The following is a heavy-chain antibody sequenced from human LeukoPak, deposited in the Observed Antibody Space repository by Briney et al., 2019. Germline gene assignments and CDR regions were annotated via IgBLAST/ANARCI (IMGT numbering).Heavy chain of an antibody. J-gene: IGHJ1*01. CDR2: ISGSGGST. V-gene: IGHV3-23*01. D-gene: IGHD2/OR15-2a*01. CDR1: GFTFSSYA. Sequence: GGSLRLSCAASGFTFSSYAMSWVRQAPGKGLEWVSAISGSGGSTYYADSVKGRFTISRDNSKNTLYLQMNSLRDEDTAVYYCARELRIGEDFQHWGQGTLVTVSS. CDR3: ARELRIGEDFQH.